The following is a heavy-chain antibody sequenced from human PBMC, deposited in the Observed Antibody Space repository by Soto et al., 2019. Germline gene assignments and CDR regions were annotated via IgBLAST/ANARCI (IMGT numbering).Heavy chain of an antibody. Sequence: PGGSLRLSCAASGFTFSSYGMHWVRQAPGKGLEWVAVIWYDGSNKYYADSVKGRFTISRDNSKNTLYLQMNSLRAEDTAVYYCARLGVTTEYGMDVWGQGTTVTVSS. CDR3: ARLGVTTEYGMDV. V-gene: IGHV3-33*01. CDR1: GFTFSSYG. J-gene: IGHJ6*02. D-gene: IGHD4-4*01. CDR2: IWYDGSNK.